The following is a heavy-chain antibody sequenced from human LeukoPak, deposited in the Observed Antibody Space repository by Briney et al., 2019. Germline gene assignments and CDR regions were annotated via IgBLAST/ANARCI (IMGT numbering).Heavy chain of an antibody. Sequence: PSETLSLTCTVSGGSISSYYWSWIRQPPGKGLEWIGYIYYSGSTNYNPSLKSRVTISVDTSKNQFSLKLSSVTAADTAVYYCAREYSSSLGDWFDPWGQGTLVTVSS. CDR2: IYYSGST. D-gene: IGHD6-6*01. CDR1: GGSISSYY. J-gene: IGHJ5*02. V-gene: IGHV4-59*01. CDR3: AREYSSSLGDWFDP.